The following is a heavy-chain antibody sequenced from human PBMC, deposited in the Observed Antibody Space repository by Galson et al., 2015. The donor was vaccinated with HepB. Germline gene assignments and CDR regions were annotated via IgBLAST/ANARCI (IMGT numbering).Heavy chain of an antibody. J-gene: IGHJ4*02. CDR1: GFIFSSYT. D-gene: IGHD6-19*01. Sequence: SLRLSCAASGFIFSSYTMNWVRQAPGKGLEWVSSISTSRNTVYYAESVKGRFSMSRDNAKNSLDLQMNSLGAEDTALYYCARERSGWHYFDQWGQGILVTVSS. CDR3: ARERSGWHYFDQ. CDR2: ISTSRNTV. V-gene: IGHV3-48*01.